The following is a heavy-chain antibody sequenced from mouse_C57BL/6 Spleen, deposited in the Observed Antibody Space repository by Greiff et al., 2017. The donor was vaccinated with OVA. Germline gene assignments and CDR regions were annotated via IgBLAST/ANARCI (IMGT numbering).Heavy chain of an antibody. V-gene: IGHV1-50*01. CDR3: ARRGTGTSAMDY. CDR1: GYTFTSYW. J-gene: IGHJ4*01. Sequence: VQLQQPGAELVKPGASVKLSCKASGYTFTSYWMQWVKQRPGQGLEWIGEIDPSDSYTNYNQKFKGKATLTVDTSSSTAYMQLSSLTSEDSAVYDCARRGTGTSAMDYWGQGTSVTVSS. D-gene: IGHD4-1*01. CDR2: IDPSDSYT.